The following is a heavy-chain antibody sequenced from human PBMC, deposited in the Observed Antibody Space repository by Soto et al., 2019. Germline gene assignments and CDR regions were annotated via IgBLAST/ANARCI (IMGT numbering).Heavy chain of an antibody. CDR2: VSSSGSST. D-gene: IGHD2-21*01. CDR3: TRRDCGSGRNCEFGAPAFAY. CDR1: GFTFSNYD. J-gene: IGHJ4*02. Sequence: EVQLLESGGELVQPGGSLRLSCAASGFTFSNYDMSWVRQAPGKWLEWVSSVSSSGSSTYYADSVKGRFTISRDNSKNTLYLQMSSLGAADTAVYHCTRRDCGSGRNCEFGAPAFAYWGQGNLVTVTS. V-gene: IGHV3-23*01.